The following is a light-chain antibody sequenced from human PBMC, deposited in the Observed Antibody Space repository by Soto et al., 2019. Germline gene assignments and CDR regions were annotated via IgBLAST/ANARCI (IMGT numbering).Light chain of an antibody. J-gene: IGKJ1*01. CDR1: QRISTY. V-gene: IGKV1-39*01. Sequence: DIVMNQAPSSLYASVGYRVTITCRASQRISTYLHWFQQKPGKAPKLLIYAASNLQSGVPSRFSGSGSGTDFALTITSLQPEDSATYYCQQGYRTPRTFGQGIKVDIK. CDR2: AAS. CDR3: QQGYRTPRT.